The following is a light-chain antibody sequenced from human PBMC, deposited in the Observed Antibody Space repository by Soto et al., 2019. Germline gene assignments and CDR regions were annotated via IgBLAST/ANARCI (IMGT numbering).Light chain of an antibody. J-gene: IGKJ3*01. CDR3: QQSYSIPRT. CDR1: QRISNN. Sequence: DIQMTQSPSSLSASVGDRVTITCRASQRISNNLNWYQQKPGEAPKFLIYDASSLQSGVPSRFSGSGSGTDFTLTISSLQPEDFATYYCQQSYSIPRTFGPGTKVDIK. CDR2: DAS. V-gene: IGKV1-39*01.